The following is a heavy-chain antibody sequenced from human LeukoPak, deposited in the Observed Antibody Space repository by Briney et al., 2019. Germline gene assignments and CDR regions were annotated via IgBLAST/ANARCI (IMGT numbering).Heavy chain of an antibody. CDR3: AGEYCSGGSCYHDY. V-gene: IGHV3-7*01. CDR1: GFTFSSYW. D-gene: IGHD2-15*01. J-gene: IGHJ4*02. CDR2: IKQDGSEK. Sequence: GGSLRLSCAAPGFTFSSYWMSWVRQAPGKGLEWLANIKQDGSEKYYVDSVKGRFTISRDNAKNSLYLQMNSLRAEDTAVYYCAGEYCSGGSCYHDYWGQGTLVTVSS.